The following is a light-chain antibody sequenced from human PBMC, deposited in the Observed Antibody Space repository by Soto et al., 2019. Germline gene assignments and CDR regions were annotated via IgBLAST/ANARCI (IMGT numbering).Light chain of an antibody. CDR3: QQYNNLPYT. CDR1: QSVSSN. V-gene: IGKV3-15*01. J-gene: IGKJ2*01. CDR2: GAS. Sequence: EIVMTQSPDTLSVSPGERDTLSCRASQSVSSNLAWYQQKPGQAPRLLIFGASTRATGIPARFSGSGSGTEFTLTISSLQSEDFAVYHCQQYNNLPYTFVQGTTLEIK.